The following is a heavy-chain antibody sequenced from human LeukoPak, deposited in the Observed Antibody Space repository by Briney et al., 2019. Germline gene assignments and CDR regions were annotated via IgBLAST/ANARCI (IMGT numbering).Heavy chain of an antibody. CDR2: XSSXXSYI. CDR1: GFTXSTYS. CDR3: ARLRTGSGWYAAPLDY. Sequence: GRSLRLSCAASGFTXSTYSMNXVXXXXGKXXXXXXSXSSXXSYIYXADSXKGRFTISRDNAKNSLYLQMNSLRAEDTAVYYCARLRTGSGWYAAPLDYWGQGTLVTVSS. D-gene: IGHD6-19*01. J-gene: IGHJ4*02. V-gene: IGHV3-21*01.